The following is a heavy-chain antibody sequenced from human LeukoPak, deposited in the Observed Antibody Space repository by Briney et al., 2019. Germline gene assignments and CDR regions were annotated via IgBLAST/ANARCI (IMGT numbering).Heavy chain of an antibody. Sequence: PGGSLRLSCAASGFMFSNFAMSWVRQAPGKGLEWVSTIYYSGGNTYSADSVKGRFTISRDNAKNTLYLQMNSLRAEDTALYYCAKDQGQAVVPRRFDNWGQGTLVTVSS. CDR3: AKDQGQAVVPRRFDN. J-gene: IGHJ4*02. CDR1: GFMFSNFA. V-gene: IGHV3-23*01. D-gene: IGHD2-2*01. CDR2: IYYSGGNT.